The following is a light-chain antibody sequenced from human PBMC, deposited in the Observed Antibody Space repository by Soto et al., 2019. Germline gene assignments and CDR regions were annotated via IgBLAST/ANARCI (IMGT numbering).Light chain of an antibody. V-gene: IGKV3-11*01. J-gene: IGKJ4*01. CDR3: QQRSDWYPLT. CDR2: DSS. CDR1: QSISTF. Sequence: EIVLTQSPAILSSSPGQRATLSCRASQSISTFLDWYQQKPGQAPGLLIYDSSNRATGIPARFSGSGSGADFTLTISSLEPEDFAAYFCQQRSDWYPLTFGGGTKVEI.